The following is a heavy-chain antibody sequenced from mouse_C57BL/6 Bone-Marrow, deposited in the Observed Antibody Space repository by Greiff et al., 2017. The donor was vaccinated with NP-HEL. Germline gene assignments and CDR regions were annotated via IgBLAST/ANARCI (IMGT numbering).Heavy chain of an antibody. D-gene: IGHD1-1*01. V-gene: IGHV1-55*01. J-gene: IGHJ1*03. CDR2: IYPGSGST. CDR1: GYTFTSYW. CDR3: ARGSSYWYVDV. Sequence: VQLKQPGAELVKPGASVKMSCKASGYTFTSYWITWVKQRPGQGLEWIGDIYPGSGSTNYNEKFKSKTTLTVDTSSSTAYMQLSSLTSEDSAVYYCARGSSYWYVDVWGTGTTVTVSS.